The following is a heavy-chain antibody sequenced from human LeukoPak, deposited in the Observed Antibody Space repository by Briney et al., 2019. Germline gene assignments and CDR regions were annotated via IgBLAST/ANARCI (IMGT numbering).Heavy chain of an antibody. J-gene: IGHJ4*02. V-gene: IGHV1-69*13. CDR2: IIPIFGTA. CDR3: ARVGENYDILTGYSVYYFDY. Sequence: SVKVSCKASGGTFSSYAISWVRQAPGQGLEWMGGIIPIFGTANYAQKFQGRVTITADESTSTAYMELSSLRSEDTAVYYCARVGENYDILTGYSVYYFDYWGQGTLVAVSS. CDR1: GGTFSSYA. D-gene: IGHD3-9*01.